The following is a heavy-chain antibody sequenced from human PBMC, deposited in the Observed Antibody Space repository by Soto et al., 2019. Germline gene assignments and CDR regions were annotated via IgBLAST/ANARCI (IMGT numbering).Heavy chain of an antibody. CDR3: AREILVPAAFDAFDI. Sequence: EVHLVESGGGLVQPGGSLSLPCAASGSIFRNHWMSGVRQAPGKGLEWVANIKPDGTVTYYVGSMKGRFTVSRDNAKNTLYLQMNSLRVEDTAVYYCAREILVPAAFDAFDIWGQGTMVTVSS. V-gene: IGHV3-7*01. CDR2: IKPDGTVT. D-gene: IGHD2-2*01. J-gene: IGHJ3*02. CDR1: GSIFRNHW.